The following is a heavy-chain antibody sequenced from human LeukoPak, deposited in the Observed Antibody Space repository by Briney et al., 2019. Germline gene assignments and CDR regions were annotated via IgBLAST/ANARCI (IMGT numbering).Heavy chain of an antibody. J-gene: IGHJ4*02. Sequence: GGSLRLSCAASGFTFSSYGMHWVRQAPGKGLEWVAVIWYDGSNKYYADSVKGRFTISRDNSKNTLYLQMNSLRAEDTAVYYCARTYYYDSSGYYPFDYWGQGTPVTVSS. V-gene: IGHV3-33*01. CDR1: GFTFSSYG. D-gene: IGHD3-22*01. CDR2: IWYDGSNK. CDR3: ARTYYYDSSGYYPFDY.